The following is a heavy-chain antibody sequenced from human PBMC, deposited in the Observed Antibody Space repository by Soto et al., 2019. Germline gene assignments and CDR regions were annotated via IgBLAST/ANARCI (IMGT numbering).Heavy chain of an antibody. Sequence: ASVKVSYKASGFSFTGYYIHWLRQAPGQGLEWMGWINAHSGGTEYAQKFQGRVTLTRDTSIATAYLTLTSLTSDDTALYYCAKDLTRQLAYWLDPWGQGTQVTVSS. CDR3: AKDLTRQLAYWLDP. D-gene: IGHD6-6*01. J-gene: IGHJ5*02. CDR2: INAHSGGT. CDR1: GFSFTGYY. V-gene: IGHV1-2*02.